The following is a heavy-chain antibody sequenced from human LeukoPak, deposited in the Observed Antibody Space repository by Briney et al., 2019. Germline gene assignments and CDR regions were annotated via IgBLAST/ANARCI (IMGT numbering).Heavy chain of an antibody. D-gene: IGHD6-13*01. CDR1: GGSISGGGYY. Sequence: PSQTLSLTCTVSGGSISGGGYYWSWIRQPPGKGLEWIGYIYHSGSTYYNPSLKSRVTISVDRSKNQFSLKLSSVTAADTAVYYCARDPPPIAAAGRDYWGQGTLVTVSS. J-gene: IGHJ4*02. CDR2: IYHSGST. V-gene: IGHV4-30-2*01. CDR3: ARDPPPIAAAGRDY.